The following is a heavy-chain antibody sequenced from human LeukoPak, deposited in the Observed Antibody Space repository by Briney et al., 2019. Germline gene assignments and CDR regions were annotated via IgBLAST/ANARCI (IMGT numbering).Heavy chain of an antibody. V-gene: IGHV4-30-2*05. CDR1: GGSISSGGYS. CDR3: ARVLRYFDWLNFDY. D-gene: IGHD3-9*01. Sequence: SETLSLTCAVSGGSISSGGYSWSWIRQPPGKGLEWIGYIYHSGSTYYNPSLKSRVTISVDTSKNQFSLKLSSVTAADTAVYYCARVLRYFDWLNFDYWGQGTLVTVSS. J-gene: IGHJ4*02. CDR2: IYHSGST.